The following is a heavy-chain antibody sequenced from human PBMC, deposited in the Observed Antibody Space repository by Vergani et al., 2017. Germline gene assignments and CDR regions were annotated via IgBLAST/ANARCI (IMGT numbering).Heavy chain of an antibody. V-gene: IGHV3-66*02. D-gene: IGHD3-22*01. CDR2: IYSGGST. CDR3: ARDYYDSSGYYRPAGPDWYFDL. CDR1: GFTVSSNY. J-gene: IGHJ2*01. Sequence: EVQLVESGGGLVQPGGSLRLSCAASGFTVSSNYMSWVRQAPGKGLEWVSVIYSGGSTYYADSVKGRFTISRDNSKNTLYLQMNSLRAEDTAVYYCARDYYDSSGYYRPAGPDWYFDLWGRGTLVTVSS.